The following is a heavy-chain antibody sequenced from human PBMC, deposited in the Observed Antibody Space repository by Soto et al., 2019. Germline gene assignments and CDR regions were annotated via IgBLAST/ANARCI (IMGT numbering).Heavy chain of an antibody. D-gene: IGHD3-3*01. CDR3: ARTDYDFWSGYISGAYYYMDA. CDR1: GFTFSSYS. J-gene: IGHJ6*03. V-gene: IGHV3-21*01. CDR2: ISSSSSYI. Sequence: WSLRLSCAASGFTFSSYSMNWVRQAPGKGLEWVSSISSSSSYIYYADSVKGRFTISRDNAKNSLYLQMNSLRAEDTAVYYCARTDYDFWSGYISGAYYYMDAWGKGTTVTVSS.